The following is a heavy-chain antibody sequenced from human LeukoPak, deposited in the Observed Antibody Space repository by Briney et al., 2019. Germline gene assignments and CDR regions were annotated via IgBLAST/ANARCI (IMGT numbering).Heavy chain of an antibody. D-gene: IGHD1/OR15-1a*01. J-gene: IGHJ6*02. V-gene: IGHV4-59*08. CDR3: ARHRTNYYYYGMDV. CDR1: GGSFSGYY. CDR2: IYYSGST. Sequence: PSETLSLTCAVYGGSFSGYYWSWIRQPPGKGLEWIGYIYYSGSTNYNPSLKSRVTISVDASKNQFSLKLSSVTTADTAVYYCARHRTNYYYYGMDVWGQGTTVTVSS.